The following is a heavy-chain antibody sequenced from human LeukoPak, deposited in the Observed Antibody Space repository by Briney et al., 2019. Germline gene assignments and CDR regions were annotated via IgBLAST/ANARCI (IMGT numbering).Heavy chain of an antibody. J-gene: IGHJ4*02. CDR1: RYTFTSYD. V-gene: IGHV1-8*01. CDR2: MNPNSGNT. Sequence: GASVKVSCKASRYTFTSYDINWVRQATGQGLEWMGWMNPNSGNTGYAQKFQGRVTMTRNTSISTAYMELSSLRSEDTAVYYCARLYSSGWYDGDYWGQGTLVTVSS. CDR3: ARLYSSGWYDGDY. D-gene: IGHD6-19*01.